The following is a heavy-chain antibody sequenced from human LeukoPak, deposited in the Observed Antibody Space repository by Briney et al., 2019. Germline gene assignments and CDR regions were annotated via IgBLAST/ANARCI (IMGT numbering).Heavy chain of an antibody. V-gene: IGHV3-30*03. CDR1: GFTFSGYA. CDR3: ARDLRRFAAYYFDY. CDR2: ISSDGRDK. D-gene: IGHD5/OR15-5a*01. Sequence: GGSLRLSCAASGFTFSGYAMHWVRQAPGKGLEWVAVISSDGRDKHHADSVKGRFTISRDNSKNTLYLQTNSLRAEDTAVYYCARDLRRFAAYYFDYWGQGTLVTVSS. J-gene: IGHJ4*02.